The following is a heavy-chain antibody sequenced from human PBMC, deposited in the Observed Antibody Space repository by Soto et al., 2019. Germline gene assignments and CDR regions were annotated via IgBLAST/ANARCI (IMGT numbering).Heavy chain of an antibody. CDR2: IKSKTDGGTT. J-gene: IGHJ3*02. CDR1: GFTFSNAW. Sequence: EVQLVESGGGLVKPGGSLRLSCAASGFTFSNAWMSWVRQAPGKGLEWVGRIKSKTDGGTTDYAAPVKGRFTISRDDSKNTLYLQMNSLKTEDTAVYYCTTGATVTTVAFDIWGQGTMVTVSS. CDR3: TTGATVTTVAFDI. D-gene: IGHD4-17*01. V-gene: IGHV3-15*01.